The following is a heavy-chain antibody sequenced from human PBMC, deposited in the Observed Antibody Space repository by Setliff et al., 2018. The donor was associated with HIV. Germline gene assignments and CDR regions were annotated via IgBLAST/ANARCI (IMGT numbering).Heavy chain of an antibody. CDR1: GGSISSDAYY. Sequence: ASETLSLTCTVSGGSISSDAYYWSWIRQSAGKGLEWVGRIYTGGRTNYNPSLKGRVTMSVDTSKNQFSLNLSSVTAADTAVYYCARDRMPMASWVPDKWGQGTLVTVSS. J-gene: IGHJ4*02. CDR2: IYTGGRT. CDR3: ARDRMPMASWVPDK. D-gene: IGHD2-2*01. V-gene: IGHV4-61*02.